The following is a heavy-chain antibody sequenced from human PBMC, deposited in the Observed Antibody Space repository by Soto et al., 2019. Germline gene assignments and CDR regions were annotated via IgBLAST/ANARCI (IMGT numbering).Heavy chain of an antibody. CDR2: ISYDGSNK. CDR3: ARDHILTGYYNVPGAFDY. D-gene: IGHD3-9*01. V-gene: IGHV3-30-3*01. J-gene: IGHJ4*02. CDR1: GFTFSSYA. Sequence: GGSLRLSCAASGFTFSSYAMHWVRQAPGKGLEWVAVISYDGSNKYYADSVKGRFTISRDNSKNTLYLQMNSLGAEDTAVYYCARDHILTGYYNVPGAFDYWGQGTLVTVSS.